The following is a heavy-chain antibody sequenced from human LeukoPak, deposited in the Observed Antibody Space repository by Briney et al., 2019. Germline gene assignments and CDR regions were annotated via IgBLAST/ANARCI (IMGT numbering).Heavy chain of an antibody. D-gene: IGHD5-12*01. CDR1: GCGFTRYW. V-gene: IGHV5-10-1*01. Sequence: GGALETSFKSYGCGFTRYWISWARTRRGKGYGCVGRIDPSDSYTNYSPSFQGHVTISADKSINTAYVQWSGLKASDTAMYYCARLSGYDRDFDYRGQGTLVTVSS. CDR2: IDPSDSYT. J-gene: IGHJ4*02. CDR3: ARLSGYDRDFDY.